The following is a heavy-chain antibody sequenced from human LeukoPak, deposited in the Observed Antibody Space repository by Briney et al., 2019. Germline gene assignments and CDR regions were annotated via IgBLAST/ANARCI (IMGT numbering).Heavy chain of an antibody. CDR1: ADSISGNY. CDR2: IHGSGST. D-gene: IGHD2-15*01. J-gene: IGHJ4*02. CDR3: ARWYCSGSCLHLNY. Sequence: SETLSLTCTVSADSISGNYWSWVRQPPGKGLEYIGHIHGSGSTNYSPSLMSRVTISVDTSKNQFSLKLTSVTAADTAVYYCARWYCSGSCLHLNYWGQGTLVTVSS. V-gene: IGHV4-59*01.